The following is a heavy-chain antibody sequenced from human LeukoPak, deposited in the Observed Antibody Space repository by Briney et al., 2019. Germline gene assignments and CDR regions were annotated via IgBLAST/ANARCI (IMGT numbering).Heavy chain of an antibody. J-gene: IGHJ4*02. Sequence: PGRSLRLSCAASGFTFSSYGMHWVRQAPGKGLEWVAVISYDGSNKYYADSVKGRFTISRDNSKNTLYLQMNSLRAEDTAVYYCAKDSSGWLVDYWGQGTLVTVSS. D-gene: IGHD6-19*01. CDR2: ISYDGSNK. V-gene: IGHV3-30*18. CDR1: GFTFSSYG. CDR3: AKDSSGWLVDY.